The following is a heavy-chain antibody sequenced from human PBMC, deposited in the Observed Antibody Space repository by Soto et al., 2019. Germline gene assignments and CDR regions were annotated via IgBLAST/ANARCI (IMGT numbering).Heavy chain of an antibody. J-gene: IGHJ4*02. V-gene: IGHV3-15*05. D-gene: IGHD6-25*01. Sequence: EGQLVESGGGLVKPGGSLRLSCAASGFTVSNAWMTWVRQATGKGLEWVAHIKSKPHGGTTEYAPDVKDRFTISRDDSTNMAHLQMNSLKSDDTAVDYCMTWITEAAGSALGDCWGRGSLVTVSS. CDR2: IKSKPHGGTT. CDR1: GFTVSNAW. CDR3: MTWITEAAGSALGDC.